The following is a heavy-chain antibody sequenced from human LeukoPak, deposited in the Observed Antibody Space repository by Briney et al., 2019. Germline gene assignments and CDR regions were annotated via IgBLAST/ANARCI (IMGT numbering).Heavy chain of an antibody. CDR3: ARLTKGRYFDYIFAF. CDR2: VYYTGST. V-gene: IGHV4-39*01. Sequence: PSETLSLTCTVSGASVSDSLSYWRWARQPPGKGLEWVANVYYTGSTYYNPSLKSRVTMSVDTSKNQFSLKMTSVTAADTAIYYSARLTKGRYFDYIFAFWGQGILVTVSS. J-gene: IGHJ4*02. CDR1: GASVSDSLSY. D-gene: IGHD3-9*01.